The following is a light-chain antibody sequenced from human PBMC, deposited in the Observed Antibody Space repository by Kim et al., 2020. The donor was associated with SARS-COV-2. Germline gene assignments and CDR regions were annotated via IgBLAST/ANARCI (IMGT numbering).Light chain of an antibody. CDR3: QAWDSSSHVV. J-gene: IGLJ2*01. CDR2: QDS. CDR1: KLGDKY. V-gene: IGLV3-1*01. Sequence: SYELTQPPSVSVSPGQTASITCSGAKLGDKYACWYQQKPGQSPVLVIYQDSKRPSGIPERFSGSNSGNTATLTISGTQAMDEADYYCQAWDSSSHVVFGGGTQLTVL.